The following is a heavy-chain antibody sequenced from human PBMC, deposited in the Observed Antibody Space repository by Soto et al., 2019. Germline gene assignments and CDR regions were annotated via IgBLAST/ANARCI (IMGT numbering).Heavy chain of an antibody. CDR2: ISDDTNRK. CDR3: ARDIYSYGTVGTPDV. J-gene: IGHJ3*01. CDR1: GFIFTNHA. V-gene: IGHV3-30*04. D-gene: IGHD2-15*01. Sequence: QVQMVESGGGVVQPGRSLRLSCVVSGFIFTNHAMHWVRQAPGKGLEWVAVISDDTNRKYYADSVKGRFTISIDNSKNMLYLQMNSLSDDDTAVYYCARDIYSYGTVGTPDVWGQGTMLTVSS.